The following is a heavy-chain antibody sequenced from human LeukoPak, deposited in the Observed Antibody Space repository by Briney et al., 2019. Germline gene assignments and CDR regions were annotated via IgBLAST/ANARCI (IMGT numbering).Heavy chain of an antibody. J-gene: IGHJ4*02. CDR2: IYTSGST. CDR3: ARTGGSGTYYDGSFDY. V-gene: IGHV4-4*07. CDR1: GGSITSYY. Sequence: SETLSLTCTASGGSITSYYWSWVRQPAGKGLESIGRIYTSGSTNYNPSLKSRVTMSVDTSKNQFSLKMSSVTTTDTAVYYCARTGGSGTYYDGSFDYWGQGTLVTVSS. D-gene: IGHD1-26*01.